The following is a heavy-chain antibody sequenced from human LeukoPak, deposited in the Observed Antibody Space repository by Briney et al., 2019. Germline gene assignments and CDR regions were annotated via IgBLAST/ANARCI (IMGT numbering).Heavy chain of an antibody. CDR3: ASGTVGNYALDY. Sequence: GGSLRLSCAASGLTFSRYNMNWVRQAPGKGLDWVSYIGTSSNNIYYTDSVKGRFTISRDNAKNSLYLQVDSLRVEDTAVYFCASGTVGNYALDYWGQGTLVTVSS. D-gene: IGHD1-7*01. V-gene: IGHV3-21*01. CDR1: GLTFSRYN. J-gene: IGHJ4*02. CDR2: IGTSSNNI.